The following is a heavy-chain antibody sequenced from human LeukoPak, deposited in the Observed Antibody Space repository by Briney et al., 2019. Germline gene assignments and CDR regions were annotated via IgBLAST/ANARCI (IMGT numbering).Heavy chain of an antibody. D-gene: IGHD2/OR15-2a*01. V-gene: IGHV3-23*01. J-gene: IGHJ6*03. CDR2: ITGSDFTT. CDR3: AKIGSTFYYCYMDV. CDR1: GFTFSSYG. Sequence: QTGGSLRLSCAASGFTFSSYGMHWVRQAPGKGLEWVSSITGSDFTTYYADSVKGRFTISRDNSKNTLYLQMNSLRAEDTAVYYCAKIGSTFYYCYMDVWGKGTTVTVSS.